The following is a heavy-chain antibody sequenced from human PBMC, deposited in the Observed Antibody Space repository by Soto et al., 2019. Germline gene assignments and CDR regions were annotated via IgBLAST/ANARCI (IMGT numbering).Heavy chain of an antibody. J-gene: IGHJ4*02. Sequence: EVQLVESGGGLVQPGGSLRLSCAASGFTFSSYSMNWVRQAPGKGLEWVSYISSSSSTIYYADSVKGRLTISRDNAKNSLYRQMNSLRAEDTAVYYCARDGPYSSSWAYYFDYWGQGTLVTVSS. D-gene: IGHD6-13*01. V-gene: IGHV3-48*01. CDR1: GFTFSSYS. CDR2: ISSSSSTI. CDR3: ARDGPYSSSWAYYFDY.